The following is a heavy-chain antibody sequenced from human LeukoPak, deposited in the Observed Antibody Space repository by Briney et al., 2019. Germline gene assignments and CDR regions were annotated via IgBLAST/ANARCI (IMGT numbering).Heavy chain of an antibody. J-gene: IGHJ3*02. D-gene: IGHD4-17*01. CDR1: GFTFSNAW. CDR2: IRYDGSNK. CDR3: ARTTVTTGGAFDI. V-gene: IGHV3-30*02. Sequence: GGSLRLSCAASGFTFSNAWMSWVRQAPGKVLEWVAFIRYDGSNKYYADSVKGRFTISRDNSKNTLYLQMNSLRSDDTAVYYCARTTVTTGGAFDIWGQGTMVTVSS.